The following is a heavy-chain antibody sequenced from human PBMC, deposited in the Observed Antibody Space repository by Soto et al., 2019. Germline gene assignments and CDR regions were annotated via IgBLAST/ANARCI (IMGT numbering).Heavy chain of an antibody. D-gene: IGHD1-26*01. J-gene: IGHJ4*02. CDR3: AREGPSGSYYFDY. CDR2: INPNSGGT. Sequence: ASVKVSCKASGYTFTGYYMHWVRQAPGQGLEWMGWINPNSGGTNYAQKFQGWVTMTRDTSISTAYMELSRLRSDDTAVYYCAREGPSGSYYFDYWGQGTLVTVYS. V-gene: IGHV1-2*04. CDR1: GYTFTGYY.